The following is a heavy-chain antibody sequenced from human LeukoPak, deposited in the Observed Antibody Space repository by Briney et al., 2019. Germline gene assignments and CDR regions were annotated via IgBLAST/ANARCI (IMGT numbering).Heavy chain of an antibody. V-gene: IGHV4-39*01. D-gene: IGHD3-10*01. CDR3: ARTSGPGDY. J-gene: IGHJ4*02. Sequence: PSETLSLTCTVSGGSISSSSYHWGWIRQPPGKGLEWIGSIYYSGSTYYNPSLKSRVTISVDTSKNQFSLKLSSVTAADTAVYYCARTSGPGDYWGQGTLVTVSS. CDR2: IYYSGST. CDR1: GGSISSSSYH.